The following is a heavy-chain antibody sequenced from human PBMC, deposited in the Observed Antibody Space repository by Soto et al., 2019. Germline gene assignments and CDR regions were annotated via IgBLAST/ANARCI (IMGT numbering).Heavy chain of an antibody. CDR1: GYTFTGYY. CDR2: INAYNGYT. V-gene: IGHV1-18*04. CDR3: ARDDCTNGVCYIGY. Sequence: ASVKVSCTASGYTFTGYYMHWVRQAPGQGLEWMGWINAYNGYTNYAQKLQGRVTLTADTSTSTAYMELRSLRSDDTAVYFCARDDCTNGVCYIGYWGQGTLVTVSS. D-gene: IGHD2-8*01. J-gene: IGHJ4*02.